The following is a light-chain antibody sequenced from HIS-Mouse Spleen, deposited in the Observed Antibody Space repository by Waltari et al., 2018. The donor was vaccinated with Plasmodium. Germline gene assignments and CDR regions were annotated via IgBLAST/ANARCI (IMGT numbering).Light chain of an antibody. J-gene: IGKJ1*01. V-gene: IGKV1-39*01. CDR2: AAS. Sequence: DIQMTQSPSSLSASVGDRVTITCRASQRISSYLNWYKQKPGKAPKLLIYAASSLQSGVPSRFSGSGSGTDFTLTISSLQPEYFATYYCQQSYSTWTFGQGTKVEIK. CDR3: QQSYSTWT. CDR1: QRISSY.